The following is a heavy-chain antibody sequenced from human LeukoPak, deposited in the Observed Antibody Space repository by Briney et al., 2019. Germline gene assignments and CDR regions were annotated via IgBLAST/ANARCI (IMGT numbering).Heavy chain of an antibody. CDR3: AKEVPIPIVGATQNWFDH. D-gene: IGHD1-26*01. V-gene: IGHV3-9*01. CDR2: ISWNSGSI. Sequence: GGSLRLSCAASGFTFDDYAMHWVRQAPGKGLEWVSGISWNSGSIGYADSVKGRFTISRDNSKNTLYLQMNSLRAEDTAVYYCAKEVPIPIVGATQNWFDHWGQGTLVTVSS. CDR1: GFTFDDYA. J-gene: IGHJ5*02.